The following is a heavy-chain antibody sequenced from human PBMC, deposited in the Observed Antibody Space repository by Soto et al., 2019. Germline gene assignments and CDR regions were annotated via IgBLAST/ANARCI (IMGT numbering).Heavy chain of an antibody. CDR3: ARTARVPDF. J-gene: IGHJ4*02. CDR2: IYHTGVT. V-gene: IGHV4-59*01. Sequence: SETLSLTCTVSCASITTYYWSWFRQPPGQGLESLGYIYHTGVTNSNPSLRGRLSISIDTAKNQFSLKLSSVTSADTAIYYCARTARVPDFWGPGILVTVSS. D-gene: IGHD2-2*01. CDR1: CASITTYY.